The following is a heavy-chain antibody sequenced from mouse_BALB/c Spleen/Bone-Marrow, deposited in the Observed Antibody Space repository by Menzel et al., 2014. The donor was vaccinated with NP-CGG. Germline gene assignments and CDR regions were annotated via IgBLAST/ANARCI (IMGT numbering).Heavy chain of an antibody. CDR1: GYSFNGYF. V-gene: IGHV1-20*02. CDR2: INPYNGDT. Sequence: VQLQKSGPELVKPGASVKIYCKASGYSFNGYFMNWVMQRHGKRLEWIGRINPYNGDTFYNQKFKGKATLNVDKSSRTAHMELRRLAFDDSAVYECARPGYLFRSYFYYGGLCIPLTGAS. D-gene: IGHD2-3*01. CDR3: ARPGYLFRSYFYY. J-gene: IGHJ2*01.